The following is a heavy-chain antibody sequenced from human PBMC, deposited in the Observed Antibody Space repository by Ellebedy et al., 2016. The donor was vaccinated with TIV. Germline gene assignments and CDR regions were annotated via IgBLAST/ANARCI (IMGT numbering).Heavy chain of an antibody. CDR3: ARDAGGSYLGYAFDI. CDR2: IYYSGST. CDR1: GCSISSSSYY. J-gene: IGHJ3*02. D-gene: IGHD1-26*01. Sequence: SETLSLTXTVSGCSISSSSYYWGWIRQPPGKGLEWIGSIYYSGSTYYNPSLKSRVTISVDTSKNQFSLKLSSVTAADTAVYYCARDAGGSYLGYAFDIWGQGTMVTVSS. V-gene: IGHV4-39*07.